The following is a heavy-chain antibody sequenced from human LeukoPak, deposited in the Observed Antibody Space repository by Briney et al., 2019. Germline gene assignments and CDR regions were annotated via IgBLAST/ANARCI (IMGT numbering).Heavy chain of an antibody. V-gene: IGHV3-30-3*01. CDR2: ISYDGSNK. CDR3: AKVPHSWGLFDS. J-gene: IGHJ4*02. D-gene: IGHD3-16*01. Sequence: PGRSLRLSCAASGFTFSSYAMHWVRQAPGKGLEWVAVISYDGSNKYYADSVKGRFTVSRDSSKNMLYLQMDSLRTEDTAVYYCAKVPHSWGLFDSWGQGTLVTVSS. CDR1: GFTFSSYA.